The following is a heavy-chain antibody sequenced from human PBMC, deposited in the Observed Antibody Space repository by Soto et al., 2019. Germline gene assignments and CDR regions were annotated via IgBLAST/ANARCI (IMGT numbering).Heavy chain of an antibody. V-gene: IGHV4-31*03. CDR2: IDTNGDT. CDR1: GDSLRRGFHH. J-gene: IGHJ4*02. D-gene: IGHD2-8*01. CDR3: ARRTVYYCPNDKCGFFFDH. Sequence: QVQLQESGSGLLKPSQTLSLDCSVSGDSLRRGFHHWSWIRQTPGKGLQLIGYIDTNGDTHYDPSLRNRLNMSIVTTESRFSLKVTSVTAADTAVYYCARRTVYYCPNDKCGFFFDHWGQGALVTVTS.